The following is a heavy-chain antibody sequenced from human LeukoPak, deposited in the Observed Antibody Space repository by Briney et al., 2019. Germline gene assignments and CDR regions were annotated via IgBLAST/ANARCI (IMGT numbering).Heavy chain of an antibody. CDR1: GLTFRNYA. V-gene: IGHV3-23*01. CDR2: ICANDGNT. Sequence: GGSLRLSCATSGLTFRNYAMSWVRQAPGKGLEWVSVICANDGNTYYADAVKGRFTISRDNSKDTLYLQMDSLRAEDTAVYYCAKGSGSSCYSPCDYWGQGILVTVSS. D-gene: IGHD2-15*01. CDR3: AKGSGSSCYSPCDY. J-gene: IGHJ4*02.